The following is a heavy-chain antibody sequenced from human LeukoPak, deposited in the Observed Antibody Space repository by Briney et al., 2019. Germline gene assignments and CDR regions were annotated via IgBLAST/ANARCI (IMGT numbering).Heavy chain of an antibody. Sequence: GASVKVSCKASGYTFTSYGISWVRQAPGQGLEWMGWISAYNGNTNYAQKLQGRVTITTAPSTSTAYMELRSLRSDDTAVYYCAREARGALDYWGQGTLDTVSS. CDR3: AREARGALDY. D-gene: IGHD5-12*01. J-gene: IGHJ4*02. CDR2: ISAYNGNT. CDR1: GYTFTSYG. V-gene: IGHV1-18*01.